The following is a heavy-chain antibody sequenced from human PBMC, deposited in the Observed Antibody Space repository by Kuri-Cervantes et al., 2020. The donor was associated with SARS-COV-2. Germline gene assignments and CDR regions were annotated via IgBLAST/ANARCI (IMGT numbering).Heavy chain of an antibody. Sequence: GESLKISCSASGFTFSSYAMHWVRQAPGKGLEYDSAISSNGATYYAGSVKGRFTISRDNSKNTMYLQMSSLRTEDTAIYHCFSSGWSRGDYWGHGTLVTVSS. J-gene: IGHJ4*01. D-gene: IGHD6-19*01. V-gene: IGHV3-64D*06. CDR2: ISSNGAT. CDR1: GFTFSSYA. CDR3: FSSGWSRGDY.